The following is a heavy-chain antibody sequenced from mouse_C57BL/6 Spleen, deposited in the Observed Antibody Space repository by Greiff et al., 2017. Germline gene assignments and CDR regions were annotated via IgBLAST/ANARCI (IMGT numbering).Heavy chain of an antibody. CDR1: GYTFTDYY. Sequence: VQLKQSGPVLVKPGASVKMSCKASGYTFTDYYMNWVKQSHGKSLEWIGVINPYNGGTSYNQKFKGKATLTVDKSSSTAYMELNSLTSEDSAVYYCARGGFITTVVAPCDYWGQGTTLTVSS. CDR2: INPYNGGT. D-gene: IGHD1-1*01. J-gene: IGHJ2*01. CDR3: ARGGFITTVVAPCDY. V-gene: IGHV1-19*01.